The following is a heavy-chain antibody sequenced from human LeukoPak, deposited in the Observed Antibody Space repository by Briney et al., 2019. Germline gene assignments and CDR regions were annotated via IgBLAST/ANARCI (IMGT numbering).Heavy chain of an antibody. Sequence: GGSLTLSYAASGFTFDCCGMHWVRQAPGKGLEWVAFIRNVGNDKYYADSVKGRFFISRDNSKNTLSLQMNSLRAEDTAVYYCARDTTAVTKDYWGQGTLVTVSS. V-gene: IGHV3-30*02. D-gene: IGHD4-17*01. CDR1: GFTFDCCG. CDR3: ARDTTAVTKDY. J-gene: IGHJ4*02. CDR2: IRNVGNDK.